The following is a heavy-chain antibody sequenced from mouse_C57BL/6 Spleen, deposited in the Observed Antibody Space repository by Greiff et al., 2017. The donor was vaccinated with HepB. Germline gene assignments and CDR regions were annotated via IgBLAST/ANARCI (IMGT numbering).Heavy chain of an antibody. CDR1: GFTFSSYA. J-gene: IGHJ3*01. CDR3: TLSYCYPAWFAD. CDR2: ISSGGDHI. D-gene: IGHD2-12*01. Sequence: EVKLMESGEGLVKPGGSLKLSCAASGFTFSSYAMSWVRQTPEKRLEWVAYISSGGDHIYYADTVKGRVTISRDNARNTLYLQMISLKSEDTALYYCTLSYCYPAWFADWGPGTLVTVSA. V-gene: IGHV5-9-1*02.